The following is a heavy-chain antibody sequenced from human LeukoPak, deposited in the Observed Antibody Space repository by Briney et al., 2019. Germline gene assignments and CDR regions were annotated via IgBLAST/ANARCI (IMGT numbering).Heavy chain of an antibody. D-gene: IGHD7-27*01. J-gene: IGHJ4*02. V-gene: IGHV3-30-3*01. CDR2: ISYDGSNK. Sequence: GGSLRLSCAASGFTFGSYAMHWVRQAPGKGLEWVAVISYDGSNKYYADSVKGRFTISRDNSKNTLYLQMNSLRAEDTAVYYCAREFPLGGYFDYWGQGTLVTVSS. CDR1: GFTFGSYA. CDR3: AREFPLGGYFDY.